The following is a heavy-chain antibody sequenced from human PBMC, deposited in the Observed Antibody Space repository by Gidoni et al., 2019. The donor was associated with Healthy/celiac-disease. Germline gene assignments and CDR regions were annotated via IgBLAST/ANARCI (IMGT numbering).Heavy chain of an antibody. CDR3: AKSILPGRRDYYYYYGMDV. J-gene: IGHJ6*02. D-gene: IGHD2-21*01. Sequence: EVQLVESGGVVVQPGGSLRLSCAASGFTFDAYAMHWVRQAPGKGLEWVSLISWDGGSTYYADSVKGRFTISRDNSKNSLYLQMNSLRAEDTALYYCAKSILPGRRDYYYYYGMDVWGQGTTVTVSS. CDR2: ISWDGGST. V-gene: IGHV3-43D*03. CDR1: GFTFDAYA.